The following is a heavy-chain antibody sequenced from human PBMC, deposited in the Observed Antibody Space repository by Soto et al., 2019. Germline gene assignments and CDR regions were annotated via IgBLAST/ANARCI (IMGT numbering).Heavy chain of an antibody. J-gene: IGHJ4*02. V-gene: IGHV1-8*01. D-gene: IGHD6-19*01. CDR2: MNPNSGNT. CDR1: GYALTSYD. CDR3: ARETYSSGWY. Sequence: GASVKLTCKDSGYALTSYDINWVRQATGQGLEWMGWMNPNSGNTGYAQKFQGRVTMTRNTSISTAFMELSSLRSEDTAVYYCARETYSSGWYWSQGTLVTVSS.